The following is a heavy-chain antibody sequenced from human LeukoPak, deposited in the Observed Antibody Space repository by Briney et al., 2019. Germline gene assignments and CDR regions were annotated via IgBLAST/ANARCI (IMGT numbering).Heavy chain of an antibody. V-gene: IGHV1-3*01. CDR3: ARARYVWGSYRPFDY. J-gene: IGHJ4*02. Sequence: ASVKVSCKASGYTFTSYAMHWVRPAPGQRLEWMGWINAGNGNTKYSQKFQGRVTITRDTSASTAYMELSSLRSEDTAVYYCARARYVWGSYRPFDYWGQGTLVTVSS. D-gene: IGHD3-16*02. CDR1: GYTFTSYA. CDR2: INAGNGNT.